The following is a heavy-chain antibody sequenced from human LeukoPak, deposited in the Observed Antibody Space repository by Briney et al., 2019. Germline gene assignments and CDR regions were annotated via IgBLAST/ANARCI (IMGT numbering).Heavy chain of an antibody. CDR1: SGSIGSFY. J-gene: IGHJ3*02. CDR2: INFSGST. D-gene: IGHD1-26*01. Sequence: SETLSLTCTISSGSIGSFYWSWIRQPPGKGLEWIGYINFSGSTKSNSALESRVTISMDTSKNQFSLKLNSVTAADTAVYFCARDRLSVGAFDIWGQGTMVTVSS. V-gene: IGHV4-59*12. CDR3: ARDRLSVGAFDI.